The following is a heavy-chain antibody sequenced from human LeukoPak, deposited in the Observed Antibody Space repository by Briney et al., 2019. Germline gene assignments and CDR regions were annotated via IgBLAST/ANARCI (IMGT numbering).Heavy chain of an antibody. CDR2: IKQDGSEK. J-gene: IGHJ6*02. Sequence: GGSLRLSCAAPGFTFSSYWMSWVRQAPGKGLERVANIKQDGSEKYYVDSVKGRFTISRDNAKNSLYLQMNSLRAEDTAVYYCAREHIVVVPAARPDYYYYGMDVWGQGTTVTVSS. CDR1: GFTFSSYW. CDR3: AREHIVVVPAARPDYYYYGMDV. D-gene: IGHD2-2*02. V-gene: IGHV3-7*01.